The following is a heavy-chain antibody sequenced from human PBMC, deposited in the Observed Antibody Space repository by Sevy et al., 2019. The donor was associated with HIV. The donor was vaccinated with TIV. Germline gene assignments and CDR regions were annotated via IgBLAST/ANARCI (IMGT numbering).Heavy chain of an antibody. CDR2: IWYDGSSK. D-gene: IGHD3-10*01. CDR3: ATNMVHAGAYDSYFNF. J-gene: IGHJ4*02. CDR1: QFNFDTYA. Sequence: GGSLRLSCVASQFNFDTYAIHWVRQAPGKGLEWVAMIWYDGSSKDYAESVKARFAISRDNSQNTAFLQMNSLRAEATGVYYCATNMVHAGAYDSYFNFWGQGSLVTVSS. V-gene: IGHV3-33*01.